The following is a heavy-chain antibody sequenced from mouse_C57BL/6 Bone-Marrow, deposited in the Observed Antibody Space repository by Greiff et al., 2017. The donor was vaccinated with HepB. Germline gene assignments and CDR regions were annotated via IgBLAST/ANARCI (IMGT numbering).Heavy chain of an antibody. V-gene: IGHV1-55*01. J-gene: IGHJ3*01. CDR3: ARLPPGFAY. Sequence: QVQLQQPGAELVKPGASVKMSCKASGYTFTSYWITWVKQRPGQGLEWIGDIYPGSGSTNYNEKFKSKATLTVGTSSSTAYMQLSSLTSEDSAVYYCARLPPGFAYWGQGTLVTVSA. CDR2: IYPGSGST. CDR1: GYTFTSYW.